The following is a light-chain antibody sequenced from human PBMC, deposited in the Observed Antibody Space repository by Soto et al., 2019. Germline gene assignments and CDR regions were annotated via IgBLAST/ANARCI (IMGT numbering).Light chain of an antibody. V-gene: IGLV2-14*03. CDR2: DVS. CDR3: NSYTTSSTLV. CDR1: SSDVGSYKY. Sequence: QSVLTQPASVSGSPGHSITISCTGTSSDVGSYKYVSWYQQHPGKAPKLMIYDVSNRPSGVSNRFSGSKSGNTASLTISGPRAEDEADYYCNSYTTSSTLVFGTGTKVTVL. J-gene: IGLJ1*01.